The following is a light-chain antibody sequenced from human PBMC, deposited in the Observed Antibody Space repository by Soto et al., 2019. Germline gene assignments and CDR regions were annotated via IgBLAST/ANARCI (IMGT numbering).Light chain of an antibody. CDR2: DVS. J-gene: IGLJ2*01. V-gene: IGLV2-14*01. CDR1: SSDVGGYNY. CDR3: SSYTSSSTHVV. Sequence: QSALTQPASVSGSPGQSITISCTGTSSDVGGYNYVSWYQQHPGKAPKLMIYDVSNRPSGVSNRFSGSKSANTSSLTISGIQAEDEADYYSSSYTSSSTHVVFGGGTKLTVL.